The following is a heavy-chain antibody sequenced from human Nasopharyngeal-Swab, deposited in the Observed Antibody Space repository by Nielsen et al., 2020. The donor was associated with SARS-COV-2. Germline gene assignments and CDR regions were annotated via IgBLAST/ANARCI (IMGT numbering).Heavy chain of an antibody. CDR3: AKSPLYYYGSSGYPVGFDY. D-gene: IGHD3-22*01. CDR2: IYYIGST. Sequence: SETLPRNCTGSGGSDSRNMYYRRWIRQPPGKGLEWIGYIYYIGSTNYSPSLKSRVTISVDTSKNQFSLKLSSVTAADTAVYYCAKSPLYYYGSSGYPVGFDYWGQGTLVTVSS. V-gene: IGHV4-61*01. CDR1: GGSDSRNMYY. J-gene: IGHJ4*02.